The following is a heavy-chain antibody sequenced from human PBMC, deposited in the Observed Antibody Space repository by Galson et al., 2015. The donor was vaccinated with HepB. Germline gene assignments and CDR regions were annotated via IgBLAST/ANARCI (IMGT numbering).Heavy chain of an antibody. Sequence: SLRLSCAASGFTFDDYAMHWVRQAPGKGLEWVSGISWNSGSIGYADSVKGRFTISRDNAKNSLYLQMNSLRAEDTALYYCAKALPRVGDYYYYGMDVWGQGTTVTVSS. J-gene: IGHJ6*02. V-gene: IGHV3-9*01. D-gene: IGHD2-15*01. CDR2: ISWNSGSI. CDR3: AKALPRVGDYYYYGMDV. CDR1: GFTFDDYA.